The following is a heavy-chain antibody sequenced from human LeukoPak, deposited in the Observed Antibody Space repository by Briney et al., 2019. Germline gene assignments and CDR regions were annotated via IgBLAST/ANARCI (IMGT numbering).Heavy chain of an antibody. CDR3: ASIAKARDAFDI. Sequence: SVKVSFKASGGTFSSYAISWVRPAPGQGLEWMGRIIPIFGTANYAQKFQGRVTITTDESTSTAYMELSSLRSEDTAVYYCASIAKARDAFDIWGQGTMVTVSS. CDR2: IIPIFGTA. V-gene: IGHV1-69*05. CDR1: GGTFSSYA. D-gene: IGHD1-26*01. J-gene: IGHJ3*02.